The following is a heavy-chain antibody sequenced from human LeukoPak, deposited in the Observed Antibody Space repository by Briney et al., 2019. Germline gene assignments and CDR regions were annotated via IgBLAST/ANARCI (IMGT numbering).Heavy chain of an antibody. V-gene: IGHV3-30*18. Sequence: GGSLRLSCAASGFTFSSYWMHWVRQAPGKGLEWVAVISYDGSNKYYADSVKGRFTISRDNSKNTLYLQMNSLRAEDTAVYYCAKAGSYYQIYYFDYWGQGTLVTVSS. D-gene: IGHD3-10*01. CDR2: ISYDGSNK. CDR1: GFTFSSYW. J-gene: IGHJ4*02. CDR3: AKAGSYYQIYYFDY.